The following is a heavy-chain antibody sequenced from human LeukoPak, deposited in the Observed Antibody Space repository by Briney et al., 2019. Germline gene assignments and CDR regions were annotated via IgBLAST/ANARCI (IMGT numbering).Heavy chain of an antibody. CDR2: ISSSSSTI. Sequence: GGSLRLSCAASGFTFSSYSMNWVRQAPGKGLEWVSYISSSSSTIYYADSVKGRFTISRDNAQNSLYLQMNSLRDEDTAVYYCASDYYDSSGYYEAYWGQGTLVTVSS. J-gene: IGHJ4*02. CDR3: ASDYYDSSGYYEAY. D-gene: IGHD3-22*01. CDR1: GFTFSSYS. V-gene: IGHV3-48*02.